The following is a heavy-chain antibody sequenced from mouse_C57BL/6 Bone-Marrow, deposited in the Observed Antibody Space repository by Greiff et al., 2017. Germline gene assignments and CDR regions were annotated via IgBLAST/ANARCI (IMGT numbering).Heavy chain of an antibody. CDR2: SRNKANDYTT. Sequence: EVKLVESGGGLVQSGRSLRLSCATSGFTFSDFYMEWVRQAPGKGLEWIAASRNKANDYTTEYSASVKGRFIVSRDTSQSILYLQMNALRAEDTAIYYCARDAPRETRGGYFDVWGTGTTVTVSS. CDR3: ARDAPRETRGGYFDV. V-gene: IGHV7-1*01. J-gene: IGHJ1*03. CDR1: GFTFSDFY.